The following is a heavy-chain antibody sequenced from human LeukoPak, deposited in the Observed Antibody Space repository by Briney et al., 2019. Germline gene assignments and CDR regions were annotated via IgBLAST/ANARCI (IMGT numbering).Heavy chain of an antibody. V-gene: IGHV3-74*01. D-gene: IGHD2-2*01. J-gene: IGHJ4*02. CDR3: TLSRTSGYCDY. CDR1: GFTFSNSW. Sequence: GGTLRLSCAPAGFTFSNSWMHGVRQAPGEGVMWVARISGDESSKRYADSVQLRFTISRYNAKNTLYLQMNNVRDEDTAVYYCTLSRTSGYCDYWGQGTLVTVSS. CDR2: ISGDESSK.